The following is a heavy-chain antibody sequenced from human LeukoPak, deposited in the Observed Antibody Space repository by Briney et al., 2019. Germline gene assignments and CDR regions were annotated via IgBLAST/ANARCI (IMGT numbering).Heavy chain of an antibody. Sequence: GGSLRLSCAASGFTVSSNYLTWVRQAPGKGLEWVSSISSSSSYIYYADSVKGRFTISRDNAKNSLYLQMNSLRAEDTAVYYCAREGTAEYFQYWGQGTLVTVSS. D-gene: IGHD1-1*01. V-gene: IGHV3-21*01. CDR2: ISSSSSYI. J-gene: IGHJ1*01. CDR1: GFTVSSNY. CDR3: AREGTAEYFQY.